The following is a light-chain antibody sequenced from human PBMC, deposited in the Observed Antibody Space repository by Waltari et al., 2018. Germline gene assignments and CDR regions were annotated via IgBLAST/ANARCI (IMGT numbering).Light chain of an antibody. CDR2: EGN. J-gene: IGLJ3*02. V-gene: IGLV2-23*01. Sequence: QSALTQPASVSGSPGQSITISCTGTSSDVGTYNFSSWYKQNPGKAPKLMIYEGNKRPSGVSNRFSGSKAGNTASLTISGLQAEDEADYYCYSYAGSGTWVFGGGTKLTVL. CDR3: YSYAGSGTWV. CDR1: SSDVGTYNF.